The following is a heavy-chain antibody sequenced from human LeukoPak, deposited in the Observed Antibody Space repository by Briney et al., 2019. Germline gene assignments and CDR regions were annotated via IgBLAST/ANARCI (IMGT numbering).Heavy chain of an antibody. CDR1: GGTFSSCA. CDR2: IIPIFGTA. CDR3: ARTYSSGWYRISSRSGFDP. J-gene: IGHJ5*02. D-gene: IGHD6-19*01. V-gene: IGHV1-69*13. Sequence: ASVKVSCKASGGTFSSCAISWVRQAPGQGLEWMGGIIPIFGTANYAQKFQGRVTITADESTSTAYMELSSLRSEDTAVYYCARTYSSGWYRISSRSGFDPWGQGTLVTVSS.